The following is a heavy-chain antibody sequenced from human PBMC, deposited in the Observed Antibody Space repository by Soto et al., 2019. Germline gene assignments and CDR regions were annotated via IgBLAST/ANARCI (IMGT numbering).Heavy chain of an antibody. Sequence: SETLSLTCSVYGGSFSGYYWSWIRQPPGKGLEWIGEINHSGSTNYNPSLKSRVTISVDTSKNQFSLKLSSVTAADTAVYYCARAPTTTVTTNEDWGQGTLVTVSS. V-gene: IGHV4-34*01. J-gene: IGHJ4*02. CDR2: INHSGST. CDR3: ARAPTTTVTTNED. CDR1: GGSFSGYY. D-gene: IGHD4-17*01.